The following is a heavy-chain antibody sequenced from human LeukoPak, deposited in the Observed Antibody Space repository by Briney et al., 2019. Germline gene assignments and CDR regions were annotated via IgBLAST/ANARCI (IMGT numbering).Heavy chain of an antibody. J-gene: IGHJ6*04. D-gene: IGHD3-10*01. Sequence: SVKVSCKASGFTFTSSAMQWVRHARGQRLEWIGWIVVGSGNTNYAQKFQERVTITRDMSTSTAYMELSSLRSEDTAVYYCAAGLYGSGLEDVWGKGTTVTISS. V-gene: IGHV1-58*02. CDR2: IVVGSGNT. CDR1: GFTFTSSA. CDR3: AAGLYGSGLEDV.